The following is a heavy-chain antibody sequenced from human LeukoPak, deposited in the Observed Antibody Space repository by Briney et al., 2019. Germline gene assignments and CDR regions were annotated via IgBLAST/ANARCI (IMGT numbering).Heavy chain of an antibody. Sequence: SETLSLTCTVSGDSITNYFWSWIRQPPGKGLEWIGYIYYTGNTNYRPSLKSRVTMSVDTSTNQFSLRLRSVTAADTAVYYCARGRVAYSAYYFDYWGRGTLVTVSS. V-gene: IGHV4-59*01. CDR3: ARGRVAYSAYYFDY. CDR1: GDSITNYF. CDR2: IYYTGNT. D-gene: IGHD2-15*01. J-gene: IGHJ4*02.